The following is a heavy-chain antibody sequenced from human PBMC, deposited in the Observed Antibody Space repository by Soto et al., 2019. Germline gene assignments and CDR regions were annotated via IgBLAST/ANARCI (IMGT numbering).Heavy chain of an antibody. D-gene: IGHD3-3*01. CDR2: IIPIFGTA. V-gene: IGHV1-69*12. Sequence: QVQLVQSGAEVKKPGSSVKVSCKASGGTFSSYAISWVRQAPGQGLEWMGGIIPIFGTANYAQKFQGRVTITADESTSPAYMGLGSVGSEDTAVYYCARRGFWSGYYTYRGYGMDVWGQGTTVTVSS. CDR1: GGTFSSYA. J-gene: IGHJ6*02. CDR3: ARRGFWSGYYTYRGYGMDV.